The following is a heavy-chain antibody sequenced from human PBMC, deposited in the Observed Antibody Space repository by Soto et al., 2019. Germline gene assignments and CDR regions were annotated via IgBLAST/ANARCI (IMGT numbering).Heavy chain of an antibody. CDR1: GFTFSNNW. J-gene: IGHJ4*02. Sequence: EVHLVESGGGLFQSGGSLRLSCEASGFTFSNNWMTWVRQAPGKGLEWVASVKQDGSEIYYGDSVKGRFTISRDNAKNSLFLQLNSLRAEDTAMYYCARDPGISSGWYYFDYWGQGTLVTVSS. V-gene: IGHV3-7*05. D-gene: IGHD6-19*01. CDR3: ARDPGISSGWYYFDY. CDR2: VKQDGSEI.